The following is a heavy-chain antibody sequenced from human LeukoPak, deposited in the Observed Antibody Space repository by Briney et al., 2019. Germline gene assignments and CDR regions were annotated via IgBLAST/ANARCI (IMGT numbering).Heavy chain of an antibody. Sequence: SETLSLTCAVYGGSFRGYYWSWIRHPPGKGLEWIGEINHSGRTNYNPSLKSRVTISVDTSKNQFSLKLSSVTAADTAVYYCARGGYSYVDYWGQGTLVTVSS. D-gene: IGHD5-18*01. V-gene: IGHV4-34*01. CDR1: GGSFRGYY. CDR2: INHSGRT. J-gene: IGHJ4*02. CDR3: ARGGYSYVDY.